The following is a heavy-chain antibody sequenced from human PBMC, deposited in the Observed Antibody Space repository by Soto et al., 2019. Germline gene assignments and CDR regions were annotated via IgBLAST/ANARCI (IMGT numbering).Heavy chain of an antibody. CDR1: GFTFSRYW. V-gene: IGHV3-74*01. J-gene: IGHJ6*02. CDR3: VSNYAYAEGHYWYGMDD. CDR2: ISSYGSDT. D-gene: IGHD2-2*01. Sequence: EVQLVESGGGLVLPGGSLRLSCAASGFTFSRYWMHWVRQAPGKGLVWVSRISSYGSDTHYADSVKGRFTISRDNAKRTRYRRMTRRRHAPAAVYYCVSNYAYAEGHYWYGMDDWVQGTRVTVSS.